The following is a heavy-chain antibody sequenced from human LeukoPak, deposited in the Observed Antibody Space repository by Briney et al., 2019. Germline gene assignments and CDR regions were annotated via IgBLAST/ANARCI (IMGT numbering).Heavy chain of an antibody. V-gene: IGHV3-48*03. CDR1: GFTFSSYE. CDR2: ISSSGSTI. J-gene: IGHJ4*02. CDR3: ARDVGGTGVLDY. Sequence: PGGSLRLSCAASGFTFSSYEMNWVRQAPGKGLEWVSYISSSGSTIYYADSVKGRFTISRDNAKNSLYLQMNSLRAEDTAVYYCARDVGGTGVLDYWGQGTLVTVSS. D-gene: IGHD3-10*01.